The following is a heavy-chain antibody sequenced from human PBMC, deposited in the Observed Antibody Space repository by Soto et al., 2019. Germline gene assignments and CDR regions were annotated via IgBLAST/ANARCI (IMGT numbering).Heavy chain of an antibody. Sequence: ASVKVSCKASGYSFTDYHIHWVRQAPGQGLEWLGRIDPKSGGTSTAQKFQGWVTMTTDTSISTASMELTRLTSDDTAIYYCARGDSTDCSNGVCSFFYNHDMDVWGQGTTVTVSS. CDR2: IDPKSGGT. CDR1: GYSFTDYH. CDR3: ARGDSTDCSNGVCSFFYNHDMDV. J-gene: IGHJ6*02. V-gene: IGHV1-2*04. D-gene: IGHD2-8*01.